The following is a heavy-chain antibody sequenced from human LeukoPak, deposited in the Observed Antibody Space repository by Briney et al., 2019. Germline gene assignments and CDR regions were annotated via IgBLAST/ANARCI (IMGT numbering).Heavy chain of an antibody. CDR2: INPNSGGT. D-gene: IGHD3-3*01. CDR1: GYTFTGYY. Sequence: GASVKVSCKASGYTFTGYYMHWVRQAPGQGLEWMGWINPNSGGTNYAQKFQGRVTMTRDTSISTAYMELSSLRSEDTAVYYCARGMAIFGVVPDYWGQGTLVTVSS. V-gene: IGHV1-2*02. CDR3: ARGMAIFGVVPDY. J-gene: IGHJ4*02.